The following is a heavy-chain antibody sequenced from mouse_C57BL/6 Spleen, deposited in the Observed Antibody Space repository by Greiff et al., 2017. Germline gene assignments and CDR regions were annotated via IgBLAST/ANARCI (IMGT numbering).Heavy chain of an antibody. V-gene: IGHV1-64*01. CDR3: ARGITTVVADFDV. CDR2: IHPNSGST. J-gene: IGHJ1*03. D-gene: IGHD1-1*01. Sequence: QVQLKQPGAELVKPGASVKLSCKASGYTFTSYWMHWVKQRPGQGLEWIGMIHPNSGSTNYNEKFKSKATLTVDKSSSTAYMQLSSLTSEDSAVYYCARGITTVVADFDVWGTGTTVTVSS. CDR1: GYTFTSYW.